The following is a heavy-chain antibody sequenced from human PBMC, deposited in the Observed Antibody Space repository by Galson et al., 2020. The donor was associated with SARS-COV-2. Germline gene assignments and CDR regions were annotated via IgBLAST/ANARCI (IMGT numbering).Heavy chain of an antibody. J-gene: IGHJ3*02. CDR3: ARGYLAGPFDI. D-gene: IGHD2-2*01. CDR1: GVTFDDYG. CDR2: INKNGGST. Sequence: GGSLRLSCAASGVTFDDYGMSWVRQVPGKGLEWVCGINKNGGSTNYADSVRGRFTISRDNAKNSLYLQMNSLRAEDTALYFCARGYLAGPFDIWAQGTIVTVSS. V-gene: IGHV3-20*04.